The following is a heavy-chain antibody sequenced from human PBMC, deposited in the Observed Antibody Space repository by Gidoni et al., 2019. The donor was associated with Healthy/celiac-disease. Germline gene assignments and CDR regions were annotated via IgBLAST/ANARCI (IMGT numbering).Heavy chain of an antibody. V-gene: IGHV3-48*01. CDR2: ISSSSSTI. Sequence: EVQLVESGGGLVQPGGSLRLSCAASGFTFSSYSMNWVRQAPGKGLGWVSYISSSSSTIYYADSVKGRFTISRDNAKNSLYLQMNSLRAEDTAVYYCARDKIWGFGLMDVWGQGTTVTVSS. J-gene: IGHJ6*02. CDR1: GFTFSSYS. CDR3: ARDKIWGFGLMDV. D-gene: IGHD3-16*01.